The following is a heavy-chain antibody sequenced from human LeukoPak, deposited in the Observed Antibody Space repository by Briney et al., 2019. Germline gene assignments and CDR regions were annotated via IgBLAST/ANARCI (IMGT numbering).Heavy chain of an antibody. Sequence: GGSLRLSCTASGFTFGDYAMSWFRQAPGKGLEWVGFIRSKAYGGTTEYAASVKGRFTISRDDSKSIAYLQMNSLKTEDTAVYYCTRDLGSSTSSHLWFGELHWFDPWGQGTLVTVSS. V-gene: IGHV3-49*03. CDR1: GFTFGDYA. CDR2: IRSKAYGGTT. J-gene: IGHJ5*02. CDR3: TRDLGSSTSSHLWFGELHWFDP. D-gene: IGHD3-10*01.